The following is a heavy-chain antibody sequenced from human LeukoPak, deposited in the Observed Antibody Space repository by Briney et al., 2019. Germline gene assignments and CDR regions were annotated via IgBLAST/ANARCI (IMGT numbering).Heavy chain of an antibody. Sequence: GGSLRLSCAASGFTFSDYYVTWIRQAPGKGLEWVANIKQDGSEKYYVDSVKGRFTISRDNAKNSLYLQMNSLRAKDTAVYYCARDRKVLRFLEWSPLGPWGQGTLATVSS. CDR3: ARDRKVLRFLEWSPLGP. D-gene: IGHD3-3*01. J-gene: IGHJ5*02. V-gene: IGHV3-7*01. CDR1: GFTFSDYY. CDR2: IKQDGSEK.